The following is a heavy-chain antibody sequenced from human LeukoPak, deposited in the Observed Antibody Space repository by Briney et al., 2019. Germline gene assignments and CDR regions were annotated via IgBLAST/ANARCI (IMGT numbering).Heavy chain of an antibody. J-gene: IGHJ4*02. CDR3: ARRCRSSGWYAVDY. CDR1: GFTFSSYS. Sequence: GGSLRLSCAASGFTFSSYSITWVRQAPGKGLEWVSSISSSSSYIYYADSVKGRFTISRGNAKNSLYLQMNSLRAEDTAVYYCARRCRSSGWYAVDYWGQGTLVTVSS. CDR2: ISSSSSYI. D-gene: IGHD6-19*01. V-gene: IGHV3-21*01.